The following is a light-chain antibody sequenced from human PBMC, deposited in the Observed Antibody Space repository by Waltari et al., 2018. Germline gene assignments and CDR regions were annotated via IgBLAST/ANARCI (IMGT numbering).Light chain of an antibody. Sequence: QSALTQPPSVSGSPGQSVTISCTGTSSDVGRYTRVSWYQQPPGTAPKLMIYEVSNRPSGVPDRFSGSKSGNTASLTISGLQAEDEAHYYCSSYTSSSTFGVFGGGTKLTVL. CDR3: SSYTSSSTFGV. CDR1: SSDVGRYTR. J-gene: IGLJ3*02. V-gene: IGLV2-18*02. CDR2: EVS.